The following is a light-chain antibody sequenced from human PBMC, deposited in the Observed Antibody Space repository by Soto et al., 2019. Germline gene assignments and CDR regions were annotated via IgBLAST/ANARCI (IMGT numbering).Light chain of an antibody. CDR3: PSYDSSLSGSVV. CDR1: SSNIGAGYD. CDR2: GHS. Sequence: QSVLTQPPSVSGAPGQRVTISCTGSSSNIGAGYDVHWYQQLPGTAPKLLIYGHSNRPSGVPDRFSGSKSGTSASLAITGLQAEDESDYYCPSYDSSLSGSVVFGGGTKLTVL. J-gene: IGLJ2*01. V-gene: IGLV1-40*01.